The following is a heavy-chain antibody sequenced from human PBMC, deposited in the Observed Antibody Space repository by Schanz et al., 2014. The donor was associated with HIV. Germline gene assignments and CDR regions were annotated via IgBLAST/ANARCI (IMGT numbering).Heavy chain of an antibody. CDR1: GYTFNSYG. CDR3: ARDFSGWTEFDY. J-gene: IGHJ4*02. V-gene: IGHV1-18*01. CDR2: INTYNGNT. D-gene: IGHD6-19*01. Sequence: QAQLVQSGAEVKKSGASVKVSCKASGYTFNSYGIVWVRQAPGQGLEWMGWINTYNGNTNYAQKFQGRVTMTTDTSTTTAYMNLRSLRSDDTAVYYCARDFSGWTEFDYWGQGTLVTVSS.